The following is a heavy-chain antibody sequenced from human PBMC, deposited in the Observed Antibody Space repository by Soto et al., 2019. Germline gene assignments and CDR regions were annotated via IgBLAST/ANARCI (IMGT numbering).Heavy chain of an antibody. J-gene: IGHJ6*02. CDR3: AKDSSGYSYGRAFRQNGMDV. CDR2: ISYDGSNK. V-gene: IGHV3-30*18. CDR1: GFTFSSYG. D-gene: IGHD5-18*01. Sequence: LRLSCAASGFTFSSYGMHWVRQAPGKGLEWVAVISYDGSNKYYADSVKGRFTISRDNSKNTLYLQMNSLRAEDTAVYYCAKDSSGYSYGRAFRQNGMDVWGQGTTVTVSS.